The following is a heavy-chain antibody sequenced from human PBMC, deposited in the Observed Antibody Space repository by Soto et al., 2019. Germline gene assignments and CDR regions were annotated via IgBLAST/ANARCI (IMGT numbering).Heavy chain of an antibody. CDR3: ARGVRGIVLSNYDILTGYPNRGGRYFDY. CDR2: INHSGST. Sequence: SETLSLTXAVYGGSFSGYYWSWIRQPPGKGLEWIGEINHSGSTNYNPSLKSRVTISVDTSKNQFSLKLSSVTAADTAVYYCARGVRGIVLSNYDILTGYPNRGGRYFDYWGQGTLVTVSS. J-gene: IGHJ4*02. CDR1: GGSFSGYY. V-gene: IGHV4-34*01. D-gene: IGHD3-9*01.